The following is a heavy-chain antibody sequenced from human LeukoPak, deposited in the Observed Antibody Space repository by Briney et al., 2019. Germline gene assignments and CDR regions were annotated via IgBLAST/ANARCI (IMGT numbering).Heavy chain of an antibody. CDR1: GYTFTSNY. J-gene: IGHJ5*02. D-gene: IGHD3-10*01. V-gene: IGHV1-46*01. Sequence: GASVKVSCKAFGYTFTSNYMHWVRQAPGQGPEWMGVISPSGGSTTYAQKFQGRVTLTRDMSTSTDYLELSSLRSEDTAVYYCARVSQSSTMVRGLLNWFDPWGQGTLVTVSS. CDR2: ISPSGGST. CDR3: ARVSQSSTMVRGLLNWFDP.